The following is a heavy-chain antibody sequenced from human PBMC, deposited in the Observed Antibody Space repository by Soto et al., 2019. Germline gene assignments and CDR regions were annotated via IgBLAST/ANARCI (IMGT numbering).Heavy chain of an antibody. J-gene: IGHJ3*02. D-gene: IGHD1-1*01. V-gene: IGHV3-7*01. Sequence: EVQLVGTGGGLVQPGGSLRLSCAASGFTFRGHWMSWVRQAPGKGLEWVANIRQDGNEEQYLDSVKGRFTLSRDNAKNSLYLQMNGLRVEDTAVYYCAKAEGYSFDIRGQGTMVTVSS. CDR3: AKAEGYSFDI. CDR2: IRQDGNEE. CDR1: GFTFRGHW.